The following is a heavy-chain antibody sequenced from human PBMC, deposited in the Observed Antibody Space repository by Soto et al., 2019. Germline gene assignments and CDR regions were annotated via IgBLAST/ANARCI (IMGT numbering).Heavy chain of an antibody. J-gene: IGHJ4*02. CDR3: ARCRVGYCSSTSCHTLYYFDY. CDR2: MNPNSGNT. CDR1: GYTFTSYD. Sequence: ASVKVSCKASGYTFTSYDINWVRQATGQGLEWMGWMNPNSGNTGYAQKFQGRVTMTRNTSISTAYMELSSLRSEDTAVYYCARCRVGYCSSTSCHTLYYFDYWGQGTLVTVSS. D-gene: IGHD2-2*01. V-gene: IGHV1-8*01.